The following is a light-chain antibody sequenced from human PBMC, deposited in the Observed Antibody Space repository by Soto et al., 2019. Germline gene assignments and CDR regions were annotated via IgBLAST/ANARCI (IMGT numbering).Light chain of an antibody. Sequence: EIVMTQSPATLSVSPGERATLSCRASQSVTINLAWYQQKPGQAPRLLIYGASTRATAIPARFSGSGSGTEFTLTISSLQSEDFAVYYCQHYNNWPYTFGQGTKWISN. J-gene: IGKJ2*01. CDR1: QSVTIN. CDR3: QHYNNWPYT. V-gene: IGKV3-15*01. CDR2: GAS.